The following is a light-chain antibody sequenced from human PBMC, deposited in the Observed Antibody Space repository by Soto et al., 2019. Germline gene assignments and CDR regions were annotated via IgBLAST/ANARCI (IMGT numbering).Light chain of an antibody. CDR1: QSVSSSY. J-gene: IGKJ1*01. V-gene: IGKV3-20*01. Sequence: EIVLTQSPGTLSLSPGERATLSCRASQSVSSSYLAWYQQKPGQAPRLLIYGTSNRAGGIPDRFSGSGSGTDFTLTISRLEPEDFAVYYCQQYVTLPRTFGQGTKVEIK. CDR3: QQYVTLPRT. CDR2: GTS.